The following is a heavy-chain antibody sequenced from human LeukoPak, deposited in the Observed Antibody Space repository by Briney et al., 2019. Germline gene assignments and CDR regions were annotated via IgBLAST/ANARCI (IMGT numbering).Heavy chain of an antibody. J-gene: IGHJ6*04. D-gene: IGHD6-19*01. V-gene: IGHV3-23*01. Sequence: PGGSLRLSCAASGFTFSSYAMSWVRQAPGKGLEWVSAISGSGGSTYYADSVKGRFTIPRDNSKNTLYLQMNSLRAEDTAVYYCAKDTGGIAVAGYYYYGMDVWGKGTTVTVSS. CDR3: AKDTGGIAVAGYYYYGMDV. CDR1: GFTFSSYA. CDR2: ISGSGGST.